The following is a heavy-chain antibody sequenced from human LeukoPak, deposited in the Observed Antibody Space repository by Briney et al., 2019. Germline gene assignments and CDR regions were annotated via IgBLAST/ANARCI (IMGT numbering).Heavy chain of an antibody. J-gene: IGHJ4*02. V-gene: IGHV3-20*04. Sequence: GGTLRLSCAASGFTFDDYGMSWVRQPPGKGLEWVSGINWNGGSTGYADSVKGRFTISRDNAKNSLYLQMSSLRAEDTALYYCARDDYGGQFDYWGQGTLVTVSS. CDR3: ARDDYGGQFDY. CDR2: INWNGGST. CDR1: GFTFDDYG. D-gene: IGHD4-23*01.